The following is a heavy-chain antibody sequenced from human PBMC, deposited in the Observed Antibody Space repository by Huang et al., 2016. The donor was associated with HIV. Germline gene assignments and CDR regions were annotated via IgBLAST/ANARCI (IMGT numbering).Heavy chain of an antibody. D-gene: IGHD1-26*01. CDR3: ARGGGSYLVPVDY. J-gene: IGHJ4*02. V-gene: IGHV1-8*01. CDR1: GYTFTNHD. Sequence: QVQLVQSGTEVKTPGASVKVSCKASGYTFTNHDINWVRQATGQGREWMGWMNPTSGNTGYAQRFQGRVTMTRDTSRATAYMELSSLRSDDTAVYFCARGGGSYLVPVDYWGQGTLIAVSS. CDR2: MNPTSGNT.